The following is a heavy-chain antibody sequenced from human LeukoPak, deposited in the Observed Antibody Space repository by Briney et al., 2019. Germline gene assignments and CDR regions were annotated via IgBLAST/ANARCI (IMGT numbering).Heavy chain of an antibody. CDR3: ARVSASSRSGYAFDI. Sequence: SQTLSLTCTVSGGSISSGGYYWSWVRQHPGKGLECIGYIYYSENAYYNPSLKSRVTTSKDTSNNQFSLKLRSVTAADTAVYYCARVSASSRSGYAFDIWGQGTMVTVSS. J-gene: IGHJ3*02. D-gene: IGHD2-2*01. CDR1: GGSISSGGYY. V-gene: IGHV4-31*03. CDR2: IYYSENA.